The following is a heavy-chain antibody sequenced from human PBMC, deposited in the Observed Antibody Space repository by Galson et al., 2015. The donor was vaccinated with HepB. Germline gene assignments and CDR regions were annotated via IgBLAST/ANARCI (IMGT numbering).Heavy chain of an antibody. V-gene: IGHV3-13*01. CDR2: IGTAGDT. Sequence: SLRLSCAASGFTFSSYDMHWVRQTTGKGLEWVSAIGTAGDTYYPGSVKGRFTISRENAKNSLYLQMNSLEAGDTAVYYCTRAISKWELDLDYWGQGTLVTVSS. CDR1: GFTFSSYD. D-gene: IGHD1-26*01. J-gene: IGHJ4*02. CDR3: TRAISKWELDLDY.